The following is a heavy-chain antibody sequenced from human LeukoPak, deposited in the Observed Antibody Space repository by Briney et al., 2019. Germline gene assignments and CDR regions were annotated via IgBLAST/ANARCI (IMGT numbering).Heavy chain of an antibody. V-gene: IGHV1-46*01. D-gene: IGHD3-22*01. CDR3: ARDPPNYYDSSGLYYFDY. Sequence: ASVKVSCKASGYTFTSYYMHWVRQAPGQGLEWMGIINPSGGSTSYAQKFQGSVTMTRDTSTSTVYMELSSLRSEDTAVYYCARDPPNYYDSSGLYYFDYWGQGTLVTVSS. CDR2: INPSGGST. J-gene: IGHJ4*02. CDR1: GYTFTSYY.